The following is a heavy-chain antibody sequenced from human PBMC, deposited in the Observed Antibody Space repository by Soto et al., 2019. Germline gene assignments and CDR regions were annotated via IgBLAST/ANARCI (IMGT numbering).Heavy chain of an antibody. Sequence: EVQLLESGGGLVRPGGYLRLSCAASGFTFYNYAMNWVRQAPGKGLEWVSTISGGGDGTYYADSVKGRFTISRDNSSNTVYLQTNSLRAEYTCVYYWARKGLGALATYCTTGDCDYAFDVWGQGTLVTVSS. J-gene: IGHJ3*01. V-gene: IGHV3-23*01. CDR1: GFTFYNYA. CDR2: ISGGGDGT. D-gene: IGHD2-8*01. CDR3: ARKGLGALATYCTTGDCDYAFDV.